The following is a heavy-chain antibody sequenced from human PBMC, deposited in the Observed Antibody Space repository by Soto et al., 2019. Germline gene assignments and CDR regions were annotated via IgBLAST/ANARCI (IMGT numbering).Heavy chain of an antibody. CDR1: GGSISSGGYY. D-gene: IGHD4-4*01. CDR3: ASSFEVTTEVSAFDI. CDR2: IYYSGST. Sequence: SETLSLTCTVSGGSISSGGYYWSWIRQHPGKGLEWIGYIYYSGSTYYNPSLKSRVTISVDTSKNQFSLKLSSVTAADMAVYYCASSFEVTTEVSAFDIWGQGTMVTVSS. J-gene: IGHJ3*02. V-gene: IGHV4-31*03.